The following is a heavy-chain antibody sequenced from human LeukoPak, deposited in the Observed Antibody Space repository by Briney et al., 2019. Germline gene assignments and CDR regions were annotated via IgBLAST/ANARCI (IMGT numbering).Heavy chain of an antibody. J-gene: IGHJ4*02. CDR1: GYSFTSYL. Sequence: GESLKISCTCSGYSFTSYLIGLVRHMPGKGLEWMGIIYPGDSDTRYSPSVQGHVTISADKSISTAYLQWSSLKASDTAMYYCARLVFAAATISPFDYWGQGTLVTVSS. CDR2: IYPGDSDT. D-gene: IGHD6-13*01. CDR3: ARLVFAAATISPFDY. V-gene: IGHV5-51*01.